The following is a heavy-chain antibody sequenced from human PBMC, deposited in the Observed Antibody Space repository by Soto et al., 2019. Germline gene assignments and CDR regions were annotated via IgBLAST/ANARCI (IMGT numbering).Heavy chain of an antibody. Sequence: PVKRSCNACAGTLKTYTLSWVRQALGQGLKWMGGIIPLFGTPKYAQKFQGRVTITADASTSTGYMELTSLTSDDTAVYYCARRPQGIGPASYSTVSWGQRPWVSVSS. V-gene: IGHV1-69*13. CDR2: IIPLFGTP. CDR3: ARRPQGIGPASYSTVS. CDR1: AGTLKTYT. D-gene: IGHD2-21*01. J-gene: IGHJ5*02.